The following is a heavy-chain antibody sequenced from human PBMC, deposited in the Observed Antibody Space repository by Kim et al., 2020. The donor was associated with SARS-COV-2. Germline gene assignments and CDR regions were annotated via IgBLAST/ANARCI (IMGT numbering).Heavy chain of an antibody. D-gene: IGHD3-16*01. CDR3: AKSEWVFGGDFDY. Sequence: YADSVKCRFTSSRNNCKNTLQLQMKSLTAEGTAVNYCAKSEWVFGGDFDYWAQGTLVTVSS. V-gene: IGHV3-23*01. J-gene: IGHJ4*02.